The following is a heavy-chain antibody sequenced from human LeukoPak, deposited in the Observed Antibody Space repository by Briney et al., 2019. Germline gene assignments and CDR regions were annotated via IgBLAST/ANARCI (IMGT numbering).Heavy chain of an antibody. CDR2: INQDGGEK. V-gene: IGHV3-7*01. Sequence: GGSLRLSCAASGFTFSSHWMNWVRQAPGKGLEWVAHINQDGGEKFYVDSVKGRFTISRDNAKNSLYLQMNSLRAEDTATYYCARDSYRGLEDWGQGTLVIVSS. CDR1: GFTFSSHW. D-gene: IGHD1-14*01. CDR3: ARDSYRGLED. J-gene: IGHJ4*02.